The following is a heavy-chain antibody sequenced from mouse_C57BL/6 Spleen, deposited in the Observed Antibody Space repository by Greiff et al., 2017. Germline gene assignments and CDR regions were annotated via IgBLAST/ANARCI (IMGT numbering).Heavy chain of an antibody. CDR2: ILPGSGGT. D-gene: IGHD1-1*01. V-gene: IGHV1-9*01. CDR3: ARDYYGSSYTSGFAY. Sequence: QVQLQQSGAELMMPGASVKLSCKATGYTFTGYWIEWVKQRPGHGLEWIGEILPGSGGTNYNEKFKGKATLTADTSSTTAYMQLSSLTTEDSAIYYCARDYYGSSYTSGFAYWGQGTLVTVSA. J-gene: IGHJ3*01. CDR1: GYTFTGYW.